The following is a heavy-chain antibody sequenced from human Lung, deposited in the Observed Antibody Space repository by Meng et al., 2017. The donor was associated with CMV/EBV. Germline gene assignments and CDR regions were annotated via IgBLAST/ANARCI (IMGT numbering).Heavy chain of an antibody. D-gene: IGHD4-11*01. V-gene: IGHV3-23*01. CDR3: VKGRDHNNYGGSGTFEF. CDR1: GFTFSSYA. J-gene: IGHJ4*02. Sequence: GGSLRLXCAVSGFTFSSYAMNWVRQAPGKGLEWVSGLSGSGASTHYADFVKGRFTISRDNPKNTLYLQMKSLRAEDTAVYYCVKGRDHNNYGGSGTFEFWGQGTLVTVSS. CDR2: LSGSGAST.